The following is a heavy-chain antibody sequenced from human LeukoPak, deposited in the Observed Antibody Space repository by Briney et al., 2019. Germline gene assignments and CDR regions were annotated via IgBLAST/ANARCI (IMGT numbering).Heavy chain of an antibody. CDR1: GGSVINYY. CDR3: VRGGAATWYFDL. V-gene: IGHV4-59*08. J-gene: IGHJ2*01. Sequence: SETLSLTCTVSGGSVINYYWSWIRQPPGKGLEWVGYIYFSGNTRYNPSLQSRVIMSVDTSKNQVSLNLSSVAAADTAVYYCVRGGAATWYFDLWGRGTLVTVPS. D-gene: IGHD1-26*01. CDR2: IYFSGNT.